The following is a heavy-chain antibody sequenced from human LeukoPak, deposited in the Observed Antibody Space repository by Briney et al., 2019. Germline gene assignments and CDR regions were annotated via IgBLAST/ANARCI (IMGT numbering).Heavy chain of an antibody. Sequence: SETLSLTCTVSGGSISSYYWSWIRQPPGKGLEWIGYIYYGGSTNYNPSLKSRVTISVDTSKNQFSLKLSSVTAADTAVYYCARDSAPYSSSWYHYYYYMDVWGKGTTVTVSS. CDR2: IYYGGST. V-gene: IGHV4-59*01. D-gene: IGHD6-13*01. CDR3: ARDSAPYSSSWYHYYYYMDV. J-gene: IGHJ6*03. CDR1: GGSISSYY.